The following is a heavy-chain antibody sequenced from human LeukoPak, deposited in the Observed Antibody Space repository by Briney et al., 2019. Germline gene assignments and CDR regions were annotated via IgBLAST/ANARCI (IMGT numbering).Heavy chain of an antibody. CDR1: GGSISSYY. CDR3: ARGRRMVYADYYHYYGMDV. Sequence: PSETLSLTCTVSGGSISSYYWSWIRQPPGKGLEWIGYIYYSGSTNYNPSLKSRVTISVDTSKNQFSLKLSSVTAADTAVYYCARGRRMVYADYYHYYGMDVWGQGTTVTVSS. CDR2: IYYSGST. J-gene: IGHJ6*02. D-gene: IGHD2-8*01. V-gene: IGHV4-59*01.